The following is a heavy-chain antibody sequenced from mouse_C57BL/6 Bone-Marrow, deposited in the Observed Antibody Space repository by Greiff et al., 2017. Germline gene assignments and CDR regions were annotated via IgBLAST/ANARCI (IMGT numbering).Heavy chain of an antibody. V-gene: IGHV5-6*02. CDR1: GFTFSSYG. J-gene: IGHJ1*03. CDR2: ISSGGSYT. D-gene: IGHD1-1*01. CDR3: ARQSYYGSSYWYFDV. Sequence: DVMLVESGGDLVKPGGSLKLSCAASGFTFSSYGMSWVRQTPDKRLEWVATISSGGSYTYYPDSVKGRFTISRDNAKNTLYRQMSSLKSEDTAMYYCARQSYYGSSYWYFDVWGTGTTVTVSS.